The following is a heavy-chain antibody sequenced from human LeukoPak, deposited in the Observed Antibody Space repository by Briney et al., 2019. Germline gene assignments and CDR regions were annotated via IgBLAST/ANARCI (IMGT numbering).Heavy chain of an antibody. J-gene: IGHJ4*02. CDR2: IHYSGST. V-gene: IGHV4-59*01. D-gene: IGHD5-18*01. CDR3: ARHPPLHTATNLWLDY. CDR1: GGSISSYY. Sequence: SETLSLTCTVSGGSISSYYWSWIRQPPAKGLELIGSIHYSGSTNYNPYLQSRVTISVDTSKNQFSLKLSSVTAAVTAVYYCARHPPLHTATNLWLDYWGQGTLVTVSS.